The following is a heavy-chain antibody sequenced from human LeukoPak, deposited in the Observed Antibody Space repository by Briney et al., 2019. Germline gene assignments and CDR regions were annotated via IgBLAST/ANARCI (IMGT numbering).Heavy chain of an antibody. CDR2: IYTRGST. CDR1: GGSISSYD. V-gene: IGHV4-4*07. D-gene: IGHD3-10*01. J-gene: IGHJ3*02. Sequence: SETLSLTCTVSGGSISSYDWSWIRQPAGKGLEWIGRIYTRGSTNYNPSLKSRVTISVDTSKNQFSLKLSSVTAADTAVYYCAKRNYYGSGSYYRDAFDIWGQGTMVTVSS. CDR3: AKRNYYGSGSYYRDAFDI.